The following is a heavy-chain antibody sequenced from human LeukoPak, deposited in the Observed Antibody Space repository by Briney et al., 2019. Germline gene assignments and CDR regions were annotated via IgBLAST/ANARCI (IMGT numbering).Heavy chain of an antibody. CDR2: ISGSGGST. Sequence: GGSLRLSCAASGFTFSSYAMSWVRQAPGKGLEWVSAISGSGGSTYYADSVKGRFTISRDNSKNTLYLQMSSLRAEDTAVYYCAKDSGGYCSSTSCPLGAFDIWGQGTMVTVSS. V-gene: IGHV3-23*01. CDR3: AKDSGGYCSSTSCPLGAFDI. D-gene: IGHD2-2*01. CDR1: GFTFSSYA. J-gene: IGHJ3*02.